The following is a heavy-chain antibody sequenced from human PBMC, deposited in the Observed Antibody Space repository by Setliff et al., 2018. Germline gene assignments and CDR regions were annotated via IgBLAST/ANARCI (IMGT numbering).Heavy chain of an antibody. CDR2: IKEDGSEK. CDR3: TRGRFDP. CDR1: GFTFSSYS. V-gene: IGHV3-7*03. J-gene: IGHJ5*02. Sequence: GGSLRLSCAASGFTFSSYSMNWVRQAPGKGLEWVANIKEDGSEKYYGESVKGRFTISRDDSKSIAYLQMNSLKTEDTAVYYCTRGRFDPWGQGTLVTVSS.